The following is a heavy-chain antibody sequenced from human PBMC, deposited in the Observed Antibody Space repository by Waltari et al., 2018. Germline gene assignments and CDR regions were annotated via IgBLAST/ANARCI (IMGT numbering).Heavy chain of an antibody. Sequence: QVQLVESGGGVVQPGRSLRLSCAASGFTFSRYAMHWVRQAPGKRLEWVAVISYDGSNKYYADSVKGRFTISRDNSKNTLYLQMNSLRAEDTAVYYCARPHKGGADYWGQGTLVTVSS. V-gene: IGHV3-30*01. J-gene: IGHJ4*02. D-gene: IGHD3-16*01. CDR2: ISYDGSNK. CDR1: GFTFSRYA. CDR3: ARPHKGGADY.